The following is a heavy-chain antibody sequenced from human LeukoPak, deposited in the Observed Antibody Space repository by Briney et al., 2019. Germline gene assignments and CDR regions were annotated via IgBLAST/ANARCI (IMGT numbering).Heavy chain of an antibody. CDR1: GFTFSSYG. Sequence: GGSLRLSCAASGFTFSSYGMHWVRQAPGKGLEWVAFIRYDGSNKYYADSVKGRFTISRDNSKNTLYLQMNSLRAEDTAVYYCAKTKPVPAAGYCYYYMDVWGKGTTVTVSS. J-gene: IGHJ6*03. CDR2: IRYDGSNK. V-gene: IGHV3-30*02. D-gene: IGHD2-2*01. CDR3: AKTKPVPAAGYCYYYMDV.